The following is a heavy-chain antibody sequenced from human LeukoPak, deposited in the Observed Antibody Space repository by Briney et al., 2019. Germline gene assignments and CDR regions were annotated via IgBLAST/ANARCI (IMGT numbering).Heavy chain of an antibody. J-gene: IGHJ5*02. D-gene: IGHD3-9*01. V-gene: IGHV1-69*05. CDR1: GGTFSSYA. CDR3: AHAGGDILYNWFDP. Sequence: SVKVSCKASGGTFSSYAISWVRQAPGQGLEWMGGIIPIFGTANYAQKFQGRVTITTDESTSTAYMELSSLRSEDTAVYYCAHAGGDILYNWFDPWGQGTLVTVSS. CDR2: IIPIFGTA.